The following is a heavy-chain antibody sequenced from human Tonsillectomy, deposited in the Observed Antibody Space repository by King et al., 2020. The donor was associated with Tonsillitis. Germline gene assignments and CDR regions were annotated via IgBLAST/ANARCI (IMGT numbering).Heavy chain of an antibody. CDR1: GGSISSYY. CDR2: IYYSGST. V-gene: IGHV4-59*01. D-gene: IGHD3-10*01. Sequence: QLQESGPGLVKPSETLSLTCTVSGGSISSYYWSWIRQPPGKGLEWIGYIYYSGSTNYNPSLKSRVTISVDTSKNQFSLKLSSVTAADTAVYYCARDLTMVRGVNDAFDIWGQGTMVTVSS. CDR3: ARDLTMVRGVNDAFDI. J-gene: IGHJ3*02.